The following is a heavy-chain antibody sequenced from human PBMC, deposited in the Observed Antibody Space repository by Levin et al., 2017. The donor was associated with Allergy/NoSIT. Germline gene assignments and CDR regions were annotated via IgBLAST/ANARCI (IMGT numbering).Heavy chain of an antibody. D-gene: IGHD6-13*01. CDR1: GDSISSYY. V-gene: IGHV4-59*01. CDR2: IYYTGST. Sequence: SETLSLTCTVSGDSISSYYWTWIRQPPGKGLEWIGYIYYTGSTNYNPSLKSRVTISVDTSKNQFSLKLTSVTAADTAVYYCARDRLSSSSYYYYGMDVWGQGTTVTVSS. J-gene: IGHJ6*02. CDR3: ARDRLSSSSYYYYGMDV.